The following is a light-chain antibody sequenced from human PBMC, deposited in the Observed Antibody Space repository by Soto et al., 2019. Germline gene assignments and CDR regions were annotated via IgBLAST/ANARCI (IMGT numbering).Light chain of an antibody. CDR1: QSVSGW. CDR2: KAS. Sequence: DIQMTQSPSTLSASVGDRVTITCRASQSVSGWLAWFQQKPGRAPRLLIYKASSLETGVPSRFSGSGFGTEFPLTIDSLQPDDFATYYCQQYNSYWTFGQGTKV. V-gene: IGKV1-5*03. J-gene: IGKJ1*01. CDR3: QQYNSYWT.